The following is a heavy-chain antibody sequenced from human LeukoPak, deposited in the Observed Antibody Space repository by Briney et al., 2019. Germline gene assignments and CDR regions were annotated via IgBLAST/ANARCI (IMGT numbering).Heavy chain of an antibody. CDR1: GFTFSSYG. CDR3: AKDGDGWGY. D-gene: IGHD7-27*01. CDR2: ISYDGSNK. Sequence: EPGGSLRLSCAASGFTFSSYGMHWVRQAPGKGLEWVAVISYDGSNKYYADSVKGRFTISRDNSKNTLYLQMNSLRAEDTAVYYCAKDGDGWGYWGQGTLVTVSS. J-gene: IGHJ4*02. V-gene: IGHV3-30*18.